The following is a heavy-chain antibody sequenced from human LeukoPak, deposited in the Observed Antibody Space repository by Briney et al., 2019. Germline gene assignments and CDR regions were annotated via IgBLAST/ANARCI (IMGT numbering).Heavy chain of an antibody. V-gene: IGHV3-30*18. CDR1: GFTFSSYG. CDR2: ISYDGSNK. J-gene: IGHJ4*02. D-gene: IGHD3-3*01. CDR3: AKDPSRSYYDFWSGYYYLYYFDC. Sequence: QPGRSLRLSCAASGFTFSSYGMHWVRQAPGKGLEWVAVISYDGSNKYYADSVKGRFTISRDNSKNTLYLQMNSLRAEDTAVYYCAKDPSRSYYDFWSGYYYLYYFDCWGQGTLVTVSS.